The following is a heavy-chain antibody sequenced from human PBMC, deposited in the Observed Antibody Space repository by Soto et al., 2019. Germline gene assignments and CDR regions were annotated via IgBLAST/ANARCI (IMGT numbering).Heavy chain of an antibody. Sequence: QVQLQQWGAGLLKPSETLSLTCAVYGGSFSTDYWSWIRQPPGKGLEWIGEINPSGDTNYNPSRKSRVTISVATSKNQFSLKLSSVTAADTAVYYCARVLAARASRDFDYWGQGTLVTVSS. J-gene: IGHJ4*02. CDR1: GGSFSTDY. CDR3: ARVLAARASRDFDY. CDR2: INPSGDT. D-gene: IGHD6-6*01. V-gene: IGHV4-34*01.